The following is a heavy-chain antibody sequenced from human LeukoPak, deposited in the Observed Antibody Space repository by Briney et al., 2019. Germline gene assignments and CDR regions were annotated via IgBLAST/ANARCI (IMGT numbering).Heavy chain of an antibody. CDR2: IIPILGIA. CDR1: GGTFSSYA. V-gene: IGHV1-69*04. J-gene: IGHJ6*02. D-gene: IGHD6-13*01. Sequence: EASVKVSCKASGGTFSSYAISWVRQAPGQGLEWMGRIIPILGIANYAQKFQGRVTITADKSTSTAYMELGSLRSEDTAVYYCATDRPIAAAGPGLITNYYYGMDVWGQGTTVTVSS. CDR3: ATDRPIAAAGPGLITNYYYGMDV.